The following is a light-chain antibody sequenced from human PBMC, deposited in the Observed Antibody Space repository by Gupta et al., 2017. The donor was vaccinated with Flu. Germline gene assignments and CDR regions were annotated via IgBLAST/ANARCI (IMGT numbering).Light chain of an antibody. CDR1: QSLGKY. CDR3: HHNSQYWGT. Sequence: IQPTQSPSPVSASVGDRVTITCRASQSLGKYLAWYQQKSGKAPKVLIYMPSVLQSGVPSRFSGSGSGTEFALTIDSLQPDDFATYYCHHNSQYWGTFGQGTKVEI. J-gene: IGKJ1*01. V-gene: IGKV1-5*03. CDR2: MPS.